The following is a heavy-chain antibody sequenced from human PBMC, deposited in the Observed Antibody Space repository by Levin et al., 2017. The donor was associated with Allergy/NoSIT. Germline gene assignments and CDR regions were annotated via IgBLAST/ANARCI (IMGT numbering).Heavy chain of an antibody. Sequence: PGGSLRLSCAASGFTFSSYWMSWVRQAPGKGLEWVANIKQDGSEKYYVDSVKGRFTISRDNAKNSLYLQMNSLRAEDTAVYYCARGYDGGGSSSWMDYYYYMDVWGKGTTVTVSS. V-gene: IGHV3-7*01. CDR2: IKQDGSEK. D-gene: IGHD6-13*01. CDR1: GFTFSSYW. J-gene: IGHJ6*03. CDR3: ARGYDGGGSSSWMDYYYYMDV.